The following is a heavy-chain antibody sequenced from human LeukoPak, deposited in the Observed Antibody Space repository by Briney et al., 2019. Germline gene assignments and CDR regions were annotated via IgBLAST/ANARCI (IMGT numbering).Heavy chain of an antibody. Sequence: GASVKVSCKASVGTFSSYAISWVRQAPGQGLEWMGGIIPIFGTANYAQKFQGRVTITADESTSTAYMELSSLRSEDTAVYYCARVPPRAYYRPYYFDYWGQGTLVTVSS. J-gene: IGHJ4*02. V-gene: IGHV1-69*13. CDR1: VGTFSSYA. CDR2: IIPIFGTA. D-gene: IGHD3-10*01. CDR3: ARVPPRAYYRPYYFDY.